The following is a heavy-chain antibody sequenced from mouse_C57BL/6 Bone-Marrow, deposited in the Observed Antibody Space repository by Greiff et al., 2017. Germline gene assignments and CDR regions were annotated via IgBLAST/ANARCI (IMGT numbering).Heavy chain of an antibody. CDR3: ATYDGYHWYFDV. V-gene: IGHV1-55*01. Sequence: QVQLQQPGAELVKPGASVKMSCKASGYTFTSYWITWLKRRPGQGLGWIGDIYPGSGSTNYNEKFKSKATLTVDTSSSTAYMQLSSLTSEDSAVYYCATYDGYHWYFDVWGTGTTVTVSS. D-gene: IGHD2-3*01. CDR2: IYPGSGST. CDR1: GYTFTSYW. J-gene: IGHJ1*03.